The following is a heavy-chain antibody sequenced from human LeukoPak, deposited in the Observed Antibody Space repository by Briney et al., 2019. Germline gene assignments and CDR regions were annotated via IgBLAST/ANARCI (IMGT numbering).Heavy chain of an antibody. CDR2: ISGDGGST. D-gene: IGHD1-26*01. CDR1: GFTFDDYA. J-gene: IGHJ4*02. Sequence: GGSLRLSCAASGFTFDDYAMHWVRQAPGKGLEWVSLISGDGGSTYYADSVKGRFTISRDNSNNSLYLQMNGLRTEDTALYYCAKDIASGSYLDYWGQGTLVTVSS. V-gene: IGHV3-43*02. CDR3: AKDIASGSYLDY.